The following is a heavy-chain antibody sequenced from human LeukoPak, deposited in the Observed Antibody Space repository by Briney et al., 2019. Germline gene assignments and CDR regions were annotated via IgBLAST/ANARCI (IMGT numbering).Heavy chain of an antibody. Sequence: KPGGSLRLSCAASGFTFSSYSMNWVRQAPGKGLEWVSSISSSSSYIYYADPVKGRFTISRDNAKNSLYLQMNSLRAEDTAVYYCARGGFSGWAVYAFDIWGQGTMVTVSS. V-gene: IGHV3-21*01. CDR3: ARGGFSGWAVYAFDI. CDR2: ISSSSSYI. D-gene: IGHD6-19*01. CDR1: GFTFSSYS. J-gene: IGHJ3*02.